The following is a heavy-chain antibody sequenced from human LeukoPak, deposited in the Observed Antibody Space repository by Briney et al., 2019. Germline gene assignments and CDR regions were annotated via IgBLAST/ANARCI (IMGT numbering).Heavy chain of an antibody. CDR1: GFTFSSYS. J-gene: IGHJ3*02. Sequence: GGSLRLSCAASGFTFSSYSMNWVRQAPGKGLEWVSSISSSSSYIYYADSVKGRFTISRDNGKNSLYLQMNSLRAEDTAVYYCARCLGATRCAFDIWGQGTMVTVSS. V-gene: IGHV3-21*01. D-gene: IGHD1-26*01. CDR3: ARCLGATRCAFDI. CDR2: ISSSSSYI.